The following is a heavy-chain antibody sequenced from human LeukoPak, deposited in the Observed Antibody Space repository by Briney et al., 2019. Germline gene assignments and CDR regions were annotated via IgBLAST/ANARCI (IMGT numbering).Heavy chain of an antibody. CDR3: ARDGYSFAGYDY. D-gene: IGHD3-9*01. V-gene: IGHV3-7*01. J-gene: IGHJ4*02. CDR2: IKEDGSEK. Sequence: GGSLRLSCAASGFSFSSYWMSWVRQAPGKGLEWVANIKEDGSEKYYVDSVKGRFTISRDNAKNLLYLQMNSVRAEDTAVYYCARDGYSFAGYDYWGQGTLVTVSS. CDR1: GFSFSSYW.